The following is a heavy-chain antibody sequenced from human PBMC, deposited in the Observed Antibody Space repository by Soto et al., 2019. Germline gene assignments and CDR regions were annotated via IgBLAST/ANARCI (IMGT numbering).Heavy chain of an antibody. J-gene: IGHJ3*02. CDR2: ISPSSSYT. D-gene: IGHD6-13*01. Sequence: GGSLSLSCAASGFTFSDYYMSWIRQAPGKGLEWVSYISPSSSYTNYAVSVKGRFTISRDNAKNSVYLQMNNLRAEDTAVYYCARNHIAASGTSAYDIWGQGTMVTVSS. CDR1: GFTFSDYY. CDR3: ARNHIAASGTSAYDI. V-gene: IGHV3-11*06.